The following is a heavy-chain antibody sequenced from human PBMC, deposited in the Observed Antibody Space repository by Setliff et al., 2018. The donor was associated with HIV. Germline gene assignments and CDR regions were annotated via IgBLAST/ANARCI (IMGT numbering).Heavy chain of an antibody. D-gene: IGHD6-19*01. CDR3: ARVPYRSAWFSGGHDAFDI. J-gene: IGHJ3*02. Sequence: ASVKVSCKASGYSFSRYGLSWVRQAPGQGLEWMGWISGFNGNTKYAQSFQDRVAMTTETATSTAYMEMRSLRSDDTAVYFCARVPYRSAWFSGGHDAFDIWGQGTMVTVS. CDR2: ISGFNGNT. CDR1: GYSFSRYG. V-gene: IGHV1-18*01.